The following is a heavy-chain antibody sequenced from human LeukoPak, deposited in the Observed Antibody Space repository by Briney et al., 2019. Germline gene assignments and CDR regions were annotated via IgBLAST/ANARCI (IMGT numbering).Heavy chain of an antibody. J-gene: IGHJ4*01. CDR1: VGYISSYY. D-gene: IGHD3-16*02. V-gene: IGHV4-59*01. Sequence: PAETLSLTCAVSVGYISSYYWTWIRQSPGKGLEWIGNVFYSGSTNYNPSLKSRVTISIETSKNHFSLKLTSVTAADTAVYFCASGTVSGVIALVSFHYWGRGDLVSVSS. CDR2: VFYSGST. CDR3: ASGTVSGVIALVSFHY.